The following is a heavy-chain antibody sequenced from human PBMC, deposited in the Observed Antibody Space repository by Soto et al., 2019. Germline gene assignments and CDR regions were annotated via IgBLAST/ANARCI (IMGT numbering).Heavy chain of an antibody. CDR3: ASAWGPSYYYGMDV. CDR2: IIPIFGTA. D-gene: IGHD3-16*01. Sequence: GASVKVSCKASGYTFTSYGISWVRQAPGQGLEWMGGIIPIFGTADYAQKFQGRVTITADESTSTAYMELSSLRSEDTAVYYCASAWGPSYYYGMDVWGQGTTVTVSS. CDR1: GYTFTSYG. J-gene: IGHJ6*02. V-gene: IGHV1-69*13.